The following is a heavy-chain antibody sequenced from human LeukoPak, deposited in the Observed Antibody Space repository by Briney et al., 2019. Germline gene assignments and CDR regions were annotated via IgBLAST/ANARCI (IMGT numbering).Heavy chain of an antibody. D-gene: IGHD5-12*01. J-gene: IGHJ6*02. Sequence: PSETLSLTCTVSGGSISSYYWSWIRQPPGKGLEWIGYIYYSGSTYYDPSLKSRVTISVDTSKNQFSLKLSSVTAADTAVYYCARDRSKGRYDYYYGMDVWGQGTTVTVSS. CDR3: ARDRSKGRYDYYYGMDV. CDR1: GGSISSYY. V-gene: IGHV4-59*12. CDR2: IYYSGST.